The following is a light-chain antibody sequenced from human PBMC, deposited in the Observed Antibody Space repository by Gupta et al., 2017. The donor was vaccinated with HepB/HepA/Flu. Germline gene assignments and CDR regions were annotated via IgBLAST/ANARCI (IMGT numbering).Light chain of an antibody. V-gene: IGKV1-9*01. CDR3: QHRNNSPIN. CDR1: QGISSS. CDR2: AAS. Sequence: DIQLTQSPSFLSASVRDRVTITCRASQGISSSLGWYQQKPGRAPKFLIYAASTLQSGVPSRFSGSGSGTEFTLTINSLQPEDFATYYCQHRNNSPINFGRGTKVDIK. J-gene: IGKJ4*01.